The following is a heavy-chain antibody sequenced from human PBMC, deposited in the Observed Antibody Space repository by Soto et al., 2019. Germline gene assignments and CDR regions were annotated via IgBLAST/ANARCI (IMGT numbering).Heavy chain of an antibody. CDR1: GGTFSSYA. D-gene: IGHD2-15*01. J-gene: IGHJ6*02. Sequence: GASVKVSCKASGGTFSSYAISWVRQAPGQGLEWMGGIIPIFGTANYAQKFQGRVTITADESTSTAYMELSSLRSEDTAVYYCASGPGMRKNCSGGSCYSHYYYGMDVWGQGTTVTVSS. CDR2: IIPIFGTA. V-gene: IGHV1-69*13. CDR3: ASGPGMRKNCSGGSCYSHYYYGMDV.